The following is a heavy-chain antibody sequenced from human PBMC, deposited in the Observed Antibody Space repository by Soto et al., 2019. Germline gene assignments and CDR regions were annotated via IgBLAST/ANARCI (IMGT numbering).Heavy chain of an antibody. CDR3: ARDREMVRGVINSFDY. D-gene: IGHD3-10*01. J-gene: IGHJ4*02. CDR2: TYYRSKWYN. Sequence: SQTLSLTCVISGDSVSSNSAAWNWIRQSPSRGLEWLGRTYYRSKWYNDYAVSVKSRITINPDTSKNQFSLQLNSVTPEDTAVYYCARDREMVRGVINSFDYWGQGTLVTVSS. CDR1: GDSVSSNSAA. V-gene: IGHV6-1*01.